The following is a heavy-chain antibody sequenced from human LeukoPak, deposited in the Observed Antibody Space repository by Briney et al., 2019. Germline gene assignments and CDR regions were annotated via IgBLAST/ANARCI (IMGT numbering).Heavy chain of an antibody. CDR3: AREVQWLRYFDY. CDR2: IYYSGST. V-gene: IGHV4-59*12. D-gene: IGHD5-12*01. CDR1: GGSISSYY. Sequence: SETLSLTCTVSGGSISSYYWSWIRQPPGKGLEWIGYIYYSGSTNYNPSLKSRVTISVDTSKNQFSLKLSSVTAADTAMYYCAREVQWLRYFDYWGQGTLVTVSS. J-gene: IGHJ4*02.